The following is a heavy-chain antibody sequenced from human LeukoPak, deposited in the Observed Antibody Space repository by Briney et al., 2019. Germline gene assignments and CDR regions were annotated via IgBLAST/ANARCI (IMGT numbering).Heavy chain of an antibody. V-gene: IGHV1-3*01. J-gene: IGHJ4*02. Sequence: ASVKVSCKASGYTFTSYAMHWVRQAPGQRLEWMGWINAGNGNTKYSQEFQGRVTITRDTSASTAYMELSSLRSEDTAVYYCARAHGYSYGYVLDYWGQGTLVTVSS. CDR1: GYTFTSYA. CDR3: ARAHGYSYGYVLDY. D-gene: IGHD5-18*01. CDR2: INAGNGNT.